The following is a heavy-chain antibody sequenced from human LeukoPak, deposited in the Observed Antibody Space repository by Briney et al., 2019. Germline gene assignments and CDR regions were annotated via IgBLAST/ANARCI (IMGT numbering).Heavy chain of an antibody. D-gene: IGHD7-27*01. CDR1: GFTFSSYG. CDR2: ISYDGSNK. J-gene: IGHJ4*02. CDR3: AKGTGAVGY. V-gene: IGHV3-30*18. Sequence: GRSLRLSCAASGFTFSSYGMHWVRQAPGKGLEWVAVISYDGSNKYYADSVKGRFTVSRDNSKNTLYLQMNSLRAEDTAVYYCAKGTGAVGYWGQGTLVTVSS.